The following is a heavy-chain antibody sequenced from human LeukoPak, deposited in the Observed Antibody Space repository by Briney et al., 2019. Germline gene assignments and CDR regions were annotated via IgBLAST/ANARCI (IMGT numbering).Heavy chain of an antibody. CDR2: IYTGDRA. CDR1: GFNVSANY. D-gene: IGHD1-26*01. CDR3: ARASGIDYTDMPDS. V-gene: IGHV3-53*01. Sequence: SGGSLRLSCAASGFNVSANYMSWVRQPPGKGLEWVSFIYTGDRANYADSVKGRFTISRDSSKNTLFLQMNSLRGEDTAVYYCARASGIDYTDMPDSWGQGTLVTVSA. J-gene: IGHJ4*02.